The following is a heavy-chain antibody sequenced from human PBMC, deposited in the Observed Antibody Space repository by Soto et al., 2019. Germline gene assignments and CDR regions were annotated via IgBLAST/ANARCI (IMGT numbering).Heavy chain of an antibody. D-gene: IGHD3-16*01. CDR3: ARDWGAPGRGSAFGYYYHFGTDV. V-gene: IGHV3-7*05. CDR1: EFTFSTYW. J-gene: IGHJ6*02. Sequence: EVQLVESGGGLVQPGGSLRRSCAASEFTFSTYWMNWVRQAPGQGLEWVANIKEDGSEEYYVDAVKGRFTISRDNAKNSLYLDMNSLRGEDTAVYYCARDWGAPGRGSAFGYYYHFGTDVWGQGTTVTVPS. CDR2: IKEDGSEE.